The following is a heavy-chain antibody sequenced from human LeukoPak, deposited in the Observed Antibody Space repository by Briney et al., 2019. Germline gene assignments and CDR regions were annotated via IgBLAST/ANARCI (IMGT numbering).Heavy chain of an antibody. CDR1: GFTFSSNG. CDR2: IWYDGSNQ. Sequence: GRSLRLSCAASGFTFSSNGMHWVRQAPGKGLEWVAFIWYDGSNQDHADSVKGRFTISRDNSKNTLYLQMNTLRAEATAVYYCARFVGGIGFDYWGQGTLVTVSS. V-gene: IGHV3-33*01. J-gene: IGHJ4*02. CDR3: ARFVGGIGFDY. D-gene: IGHD6-13*01.